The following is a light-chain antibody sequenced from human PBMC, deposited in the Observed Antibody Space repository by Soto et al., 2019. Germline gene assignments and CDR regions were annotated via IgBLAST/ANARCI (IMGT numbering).Light chain of an antibody. Sequence: QSALTQPASVSGSPGQSITISCTGISSDDGGYNYVSWYQQHPGKAPKLMIYDVSNRPSGVSNRFSGSKSGNTASLTISGLQAEDEADYYCSSYTSSSTLEVVFGGGTQLTVL. CDR2: DVS. V-gene: IGLV2-14*01. CDR1: SSDDGGYNY. CDR3: SSYTSSSTLEVV. J-gene: IGLJ2*01.